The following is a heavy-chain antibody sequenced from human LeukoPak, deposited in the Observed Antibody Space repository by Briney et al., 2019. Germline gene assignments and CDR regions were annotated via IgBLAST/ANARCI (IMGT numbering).Heavy chain of an antibody. V-gene: IGHV4-59*08. CDR1: GGSISSYY. Sequence: SETLSLTCTVSGGSISSYYWSWIRQPPGKGLEWIGYIYYSGSAYFNSSLKSRVTISVDTSKNQFSLQLSSVTAADTAVYYCARLSKNYDILTGYEYNWLDPWGQGTLVTVSS. J-gene: IGHJ5*02. CDR3: ARLSKNYDILTGYEYNWLDP. CDR2: IYYSGSA. D-gene: IGHD3-9*01.